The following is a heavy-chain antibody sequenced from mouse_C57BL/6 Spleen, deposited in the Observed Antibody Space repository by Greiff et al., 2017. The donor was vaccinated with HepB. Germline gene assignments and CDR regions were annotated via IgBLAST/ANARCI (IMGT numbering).Heavy chain of an antibody. Sequence: VQLQQSGPELVKPGASVKISCKASGYSFTSYYIHWVKQRPGQGLEWIGWIYPGSGNTKYNEKFKGKATLTADTSSSTAYMQLSSLTSEDSAVYYCARGSDGYYGYFDVWGTGTTVTVSS. D-gene: IGHD2-3*01. CDR1: GYSFTSYY. V-gene: IGHV1-66*01. CDR2: IYPGSGNT. J-gene: IGHJ1*03. CDR3: ARGSDGYYGYFDV.